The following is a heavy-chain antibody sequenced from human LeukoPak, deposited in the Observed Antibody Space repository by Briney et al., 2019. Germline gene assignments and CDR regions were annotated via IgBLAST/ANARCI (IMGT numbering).Heavy chain of an antibody. CDR3: ARGTYDFWSGYYDYYYYYYMDV. V-gene: IGHV3-30-3*01. CDR2: ISYDGSNK. D-gene: IGHD3-3*01. J-gene: IGHJ6*03. CDR1: GFTFSSYA. Sequence: GRSLRLSCAASGFTFSSYAMHGVRQAPGKGLEWVAVISYDGSNKYYADSVKGRFTISRDNSKNTLYLQMNSLRAEDTAVYYCARGTYDFWSGYYDYYYYYYMDVWGKGTTVTVSS.